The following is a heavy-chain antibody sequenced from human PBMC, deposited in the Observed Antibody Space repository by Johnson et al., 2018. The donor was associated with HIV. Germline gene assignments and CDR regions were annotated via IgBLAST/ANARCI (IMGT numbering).Heavy chain of an antibody. CDR3: AKEKNGYHWTFDI. D-gene: IGHD5-24*01. CDR1: GFTFSSYG. V-gene: IGHV3-30*04. CDR2: ISYDGSDK. Sequence: QVQLVESGGGVVQSGRSLRLSCAASGFTFSSYGMHWVRQAPAKGLEWVAVISYDGSDKDYADSVKGRFTISRDNSKNTLYLQMNSLRAEDTAVYYCAKEKNGYHWTFDIWGQGTMVTVSS. J-gene: IGHJ3*02.